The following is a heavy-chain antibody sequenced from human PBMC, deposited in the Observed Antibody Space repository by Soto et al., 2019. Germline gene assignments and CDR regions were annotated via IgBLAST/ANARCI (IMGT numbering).Heavy chain of an antibody. CDR1: GGSISSSSYY. CDR2: IYYSGST. J-gene: IGHJ4*02. D-gene: IGHD3-10*01. Sequence: QLQLQESGPGLVKPSETLSLTCTVSGGSISSSSYYWGWIRQPPGKGLEWIGSIYYSGSTYYNPSLKSRVTISVDTSKNQFSLKLSSVTAADTAVYYCARQRGILLWFGERMADGYFDYWGQGTLVTVSS. V-gene: IGHV4-39*01. CDR3: ARQRGILLWFGERMADGYFDY.